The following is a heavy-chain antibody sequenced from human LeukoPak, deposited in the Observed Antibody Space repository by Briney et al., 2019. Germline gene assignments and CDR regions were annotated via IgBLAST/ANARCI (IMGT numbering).Heavy chain of an antibody. Sequence: GGSLGLSCAASGFTFSSYAMHWVRQAPGKGLEWVAVISYDGSNKYYADSVKGRFTISRDNSKNTLYLQMNSLRAEDTAVYYCARSRGGSGSYYFYGMDVWGQGTTVTVSS. CDR1: GFTFSSYA. J-gene: IGHJ6*02. CDR3: ARSRGGSGSYYFYGMDV. V-gene: IGHV3-30*04. CDR2: ISYDGSNK. D-gene: IGHD3-10*01.